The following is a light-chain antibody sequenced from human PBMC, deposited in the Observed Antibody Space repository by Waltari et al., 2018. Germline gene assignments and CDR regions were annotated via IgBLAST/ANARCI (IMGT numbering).Light chain of an antibody. CDR3: SSYAGSNNV. CDR1: SSDVGAYNF. J-gene: IGLJ1*01. Sequence: QSALTQPPSASGSPGQSVTISCTGTSSDVGAYNFVSWYQQHPGKAPKLMIYDVSNRPPGGPDRFSISKAGNAASLTVSGLQAGDEADYYCSSYAGSNNVFGTGTKVTVL. CDR2: DVS. V-gene: IGLV2-8*01.